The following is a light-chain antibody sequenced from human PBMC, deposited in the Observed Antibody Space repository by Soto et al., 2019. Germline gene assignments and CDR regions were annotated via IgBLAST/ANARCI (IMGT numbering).Light chain of an antibody. Sequence: DIQLTQSPSFLSASVGERVTITCRASQGISSYLAWYQQKPGKAPKLLIYAASTLQSGVPSRFSGSGSGTKFTLPISSLQPEDFATYYCQQLNSYPPPTFGPGTKVDIK. J-gene: IGKJ3*01. V-gene: IGKV1-9*01. CDR2: AAS. CDR1: QGISSY. CDR3: QQLNSYPPPT.